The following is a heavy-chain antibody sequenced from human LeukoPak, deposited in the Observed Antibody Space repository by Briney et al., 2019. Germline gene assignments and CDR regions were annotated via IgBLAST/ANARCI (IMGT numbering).Heavy chain of an antibody. V-gene: IGHV4-4*09. CDR1: GGSISSYY. D-gene: IGHD3-22*01. CDR3: ARHQSYDSSGYFGDAFDI. J-gene: IGHJ3*02. Sequence: SETLSLTCTVSGGSISSYYWSWIRQPPGKGLERIGYIYTSGSTNYNPSLKSRVTISVDTSKNQFSLKLSSVTAADTAVYYCARHQSYDSSGYFGDAFDIWGQGTMVTVSS. CDR2: IYTSGST.